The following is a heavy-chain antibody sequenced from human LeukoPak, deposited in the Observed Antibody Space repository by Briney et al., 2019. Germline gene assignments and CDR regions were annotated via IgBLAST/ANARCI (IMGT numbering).Heavy chain of an antibody. CDR2: ISWDGGST. CDR1: GFTFSDYY. V-gene: IGHV3-43*01. J-gene: IGHJ4*02. CDR3: AKDGKNYFDY. Sequence: GGSLRLSCAASGFTFSDYYMSWIRQAPGKGLEWVSLISWDGGSTYYADSVKGRFTISRDNSKNSLSLQMNSLRPEDTALYYCAKDGKNYFDYWGQGTLVTVSS.